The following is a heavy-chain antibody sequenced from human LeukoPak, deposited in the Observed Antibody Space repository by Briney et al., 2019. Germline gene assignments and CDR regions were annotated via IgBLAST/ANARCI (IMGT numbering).Heavy chain of an antibody. CDR1: GGSISSSSYY. CDR2: IYYSGST. V-gene: IGHV4-39*07. J-gene: IGHJ3*02. Sequence: SETLSLTCTVSGGSISSSSYYCGWRRQPPRKRLEWIGSIYYSGSTYYNPSLKSGVTILVDTSKNQFSLKLSSVTAADTAVYYCERDVMVRGDGAFDIWGQGTMVTVSS. D-gene: IGHD3-10*01. CDR3: ERDVMVRGDGAFDI.